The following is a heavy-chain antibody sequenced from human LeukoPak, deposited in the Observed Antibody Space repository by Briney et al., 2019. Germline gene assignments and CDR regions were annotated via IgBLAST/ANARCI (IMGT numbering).Heavy chain of an antibody. J-gene: IGHJ5*02. Sequence: SETLSLTCTVSGGSISSYYWSWIRQPPGKGLEWIGRIYTSGSTNYNPSLKSRVTISVDTSKNQFSLKLSSVTAADTAVYYCARAGLAARRHNWFDPWGQGTLVTVSS. V-gene: IGHV4-4*08. D-gene: IGHD6-6*01. CDR2: IYTSGST. CDR1: GGSISSYY. CDR3: ARAGLAARRHNWFDP.